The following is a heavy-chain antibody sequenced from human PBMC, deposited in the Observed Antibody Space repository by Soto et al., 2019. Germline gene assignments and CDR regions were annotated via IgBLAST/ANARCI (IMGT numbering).Heavy chain of an antibody. Sequence: ASVKVSCKASGYTFTSYGISWVRQAPGQGLEWMGWISAYNGNTNYAQELQGRVTMTTDTSTSTAYMELRSLRSDDTAVYYCARDQTRIVVVVAANYYYYGMDVWGQGTTVTVSS. CDR1: GYTFTSYG. J-gene: IGHJ6*02. CDR3: ARDQTRIVVVVAANYYYYGMDV. D-gene: IGHD2-15*01. CDR2: ISAYNGNT. V-gene: IGHV1-18*01.